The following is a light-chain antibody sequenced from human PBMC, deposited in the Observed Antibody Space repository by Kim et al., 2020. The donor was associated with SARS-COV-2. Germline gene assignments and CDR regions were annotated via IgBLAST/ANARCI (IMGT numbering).Light chain of an antibody. CDR1: QSISTH. Sequence: EIVMTQSPATLSVSPGGRATLSCRANQSISTHLAWYQQTPGQAPRLLIYHASTRASGITARISGSGSGTEFTLTISSLQSEDFAVYYCQQYNNWPLTWTFGQGTKVDIK. V-gene: IGKV3-15*01. J-gene: IGKJ1*01. CDR3: QQYNNWPLTWT. CDR2: HAS.